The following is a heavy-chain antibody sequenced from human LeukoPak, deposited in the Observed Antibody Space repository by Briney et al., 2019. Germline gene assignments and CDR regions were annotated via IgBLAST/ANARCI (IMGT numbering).Heavy chain of an antibody. J-gene: IGHJ5*02. Sequence: ASVKVSCKASGYTFTSYAMHWVRQAPGQRLEWMGWINAGNGNTKYSQKFQGRVTITRDTSASTAYMGLSSLRSEDTAVYYCARSGSSGYYSRGWFDPWGQGTLVTVSS. V-gene: IGHV1-3*01. CDR1: GYTFTSYA. CDR2: INAGNGNT. CDR3: ARSGSSGYYSRGWFDP. D-gene: IGHD3-22*01.